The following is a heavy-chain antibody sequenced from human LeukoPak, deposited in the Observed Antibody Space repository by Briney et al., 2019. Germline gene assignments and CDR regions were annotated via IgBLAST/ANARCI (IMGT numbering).Heavy chain of an antibody. V-gene: IGHV3-23*01. D-gene: IGHD3-10*01. CDR2: ISASGVNT. CDR3: AKEMGSSQPFDY. J-gene: IGHJ4*02. CDR1: EFTFGTYG. Sequence: GGSLRLSCAASEFTFGTYGLAWVRQAPGKGLEWVSAISASGVNTYYADSVKGRFSISRDNSKNTLYLQMNSLRAEDTALYYCAKEMGSSQPFDYWGQGTLVTVSS.